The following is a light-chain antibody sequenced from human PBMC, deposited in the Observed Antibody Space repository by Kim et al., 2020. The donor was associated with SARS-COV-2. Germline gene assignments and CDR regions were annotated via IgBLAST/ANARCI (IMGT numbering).Light chain of an antibody. CDR3: QQYGSSPVT. J-gene: IGKJ4*01. Sequence: EIVLTQSPGTLSLSPGERATLSCRASQSVSSIYLAWYQQKPGQAPRLLIYGASSRATGIPDRFSGSGSGTDFTLTISTLEPEDFAVYYCQQYGSSPVTFGGGTKVEIK. V-gene: IGKV3-20*01. CDR1: QSVSSIY. CDR2: GAS.